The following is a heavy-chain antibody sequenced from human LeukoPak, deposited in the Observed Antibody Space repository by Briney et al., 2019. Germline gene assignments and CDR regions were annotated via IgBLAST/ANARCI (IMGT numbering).Heavy chain of an antibody. J-gene: IGHJ6*03. Sequence: SETLSLTCTVSGGSISSYYWSWIRRPPGKGLEWIGYIYYSGSTNYNLSLKSRVTISVDTSKNQFSLKLSSVTAADTAVYYCARTGTGYYYYMDVWGKGTTVTVSS. D-gene: IGHD1-1*01. V-gene: IGHV4-59*01. CDR3: ARTGTGYYYYMDV. CDR1: GGSISSYY. CDR2: IYYSGST.